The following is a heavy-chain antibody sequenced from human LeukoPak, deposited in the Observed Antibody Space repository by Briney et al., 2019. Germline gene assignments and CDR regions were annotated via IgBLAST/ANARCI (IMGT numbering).Heavy chain of an antibody. J-gene: IGHJ3*02. Sequence: GGSLRLSCAAAGFTFSSYAMSWVRQAPGKGLEWVSAISGSGGSTFYADSVKGRFTISRDNSTNTLYLQMNSLRAEDTAVYYCAKDRRDGYTADAFDIWGQGTMVTVSS. CDR2: ISGSGGST. CDR3: AKDRRDGYTADAFDI. V-gene: IGHV3-23*01. D-gene: IGHD5-24*01. CDR1: GFTFSSYA.